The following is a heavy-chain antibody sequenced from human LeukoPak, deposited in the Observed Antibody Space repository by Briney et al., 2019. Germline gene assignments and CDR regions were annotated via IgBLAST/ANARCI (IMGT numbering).Heavy chain of an antibody. Sequence: PGGSLRLSCAASGFTFSTYWMHWVRQAPGKRLVWVSRIKSDGSTNYADSVKGRFTISRDNAKNTVSLQMNSLRPEDTGVYYCARAPSEIGGYYPEYFRHWGQGTLVTVSS. CDR1: GFTFSTYW. V-gene: IGHV3-74*01. J-gene: IGHJ1*01. CDR3: ARAPSEIGGYYPEYFRH. CDR2: IKSDGST. D-gene: IGHD3-22*01.